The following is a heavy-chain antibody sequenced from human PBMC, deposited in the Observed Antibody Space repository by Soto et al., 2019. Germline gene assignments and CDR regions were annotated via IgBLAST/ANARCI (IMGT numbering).Heavy chain of an antibody. J-gene: IGHJ5*02. V-gene: IGHV3-23*01. CDR2: ISGSGGST. CDR3: AKDHRYYDFWSGGGNWFDP. CDR1: GFTFSSYA. Sequence: GGSLRLSCAASGFTFSSYAMSWVRQAPGKGLEWVSAISGSGGSTYYADSVKGRFTISRDNSKNTLYLQMNSLRAEDTAVYYCAKDHRYYDFWSGGGNWFDPWGQGTRVTVS. D-gene: IGHD3-3*01.